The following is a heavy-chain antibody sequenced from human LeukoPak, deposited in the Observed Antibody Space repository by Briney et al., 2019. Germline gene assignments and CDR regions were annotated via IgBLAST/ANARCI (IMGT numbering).Heavy chain of an antibody. J-gene: IGHJ5*02. Sequence: GESLKISCKGSGYSFTNYWIGWVRQVPGKDREWTGIIYPSDSDTRYSPSFKGQVTISADKSISTAYLQWNSLKASDTAMYYCARAASISSLRYNWFDPWGQGTLVTVSS. V-gene: IGHV5-51*01. D-gene: IGHD4-17*01. CDR3: ARAASISSLRYNWFDP. CDR1: GYSFTNYW. CDR2: IYPSDSDT.